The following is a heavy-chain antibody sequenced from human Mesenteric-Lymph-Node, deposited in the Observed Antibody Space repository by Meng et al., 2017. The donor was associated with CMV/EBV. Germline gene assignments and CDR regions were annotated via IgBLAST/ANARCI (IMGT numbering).Heavy chain of an antibody. D-gene: IGHD3-3*01. Sequence: GESLKISCTTSGFTFGNYALSWVRQAPGRGLEWVGLIRSKAIGGTTQYAASVKGRFTISRDDSKSIAYLQMNSLKTEDTAVYYCTRDGGRFLEWLFSEYWGQGTLVTVSS. J-gene: IGHJ4*02. V-gene: IGHV3-49*04. CDR1: GFTFGNYA. CDR2: IRSKAIGGTT. CDR3: TRDGGRFLEWLFSEY.